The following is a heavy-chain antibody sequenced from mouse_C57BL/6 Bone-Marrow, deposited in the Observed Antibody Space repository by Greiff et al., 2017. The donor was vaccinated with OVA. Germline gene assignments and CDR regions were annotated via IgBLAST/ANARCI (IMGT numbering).Heavy chain of an antibody. CDR1: GYSITSGYY. Sequence: DVHLVESGPGLVKPSQSLSLTCSVTGYSITSGYYWNWIRQFPGNKLEWMGYISYDGSNNYNPSLKNRISITRDTSKNQFFLKLNSVTTEDTATYYCARDGTSDYYGSSRSAYWGQGTLVTVSA. V-gene: IGHV3-6*01. J-gene: IGHJ3*01. CDR3: ARDGTSDYYGSSRSAY. CDR2: ISYDGSN. D-gene: IGHD1-1*01.